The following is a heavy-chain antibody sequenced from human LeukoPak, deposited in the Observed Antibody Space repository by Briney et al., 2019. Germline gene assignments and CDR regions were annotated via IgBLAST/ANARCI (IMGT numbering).Heavy chain of an antibody. D-gene: IGHD6-19*01. V-gene: IGHV4-59*11. CDR3: ARAPEQWLVPPFFDY. Sequence: SETLSLTCTVSGDSISSHYWTWIRQPPGKGLERVGSASDNGSPVYNPSLKSRVTISLVTPKNQFSLKLRSLTAADTAVYYCARAPEQWLVPPFFDYWGQGTLVTVSS. CDR2: ASDNGSP. CDR1: GDSISSHY. J-gene: IGHJ4*02.